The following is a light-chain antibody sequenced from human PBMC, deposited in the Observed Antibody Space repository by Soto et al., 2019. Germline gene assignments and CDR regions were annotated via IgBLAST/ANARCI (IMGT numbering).Light chain of an antibody. Sequence: EIVLTPSPGTLSLSPGERATLSCRASQSVGSTYSAWYQQKPGQAPRLLIYGASSRATGIPDRFSGSGSGTDFTLTISRLEPEDLAVYYCQQYGDSPWTFGQGTKVEIK. J-gene: IGKJ1*01. CDR2: GAS. CDR3: QQYGDSPWT. CDR1: QSVGSTY. V-gene: IGKV3-20*01.